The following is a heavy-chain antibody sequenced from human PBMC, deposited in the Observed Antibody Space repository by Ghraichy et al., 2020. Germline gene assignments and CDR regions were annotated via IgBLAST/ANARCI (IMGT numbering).Heavy chain of an antibody. CDR3: ARGSRAGYCSGGGCLKFDY. CDR2: ISGSSSYA. CDR1: GSTFSDYY. V-gene: IGHV3-11*06. D-gene: IGHD2-15*01. J-gene: IGHJ4*02. Sequence: GSLRLSCSASGSTFSDYYMTWIRQAPGKGLEWVSSISGSSSYANYADSVKGRFTVSRDNAKNSLYLQVNSLRVEDTAVYYCARGSRAGYCSGGGCLKFDYWGQGMLVTVSS.